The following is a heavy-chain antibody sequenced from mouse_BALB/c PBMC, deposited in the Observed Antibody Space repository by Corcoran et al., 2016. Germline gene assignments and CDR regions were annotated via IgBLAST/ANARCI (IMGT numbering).Heavy chain of an antibody. CDR2: IDPANGNT. Sequence: EVQLQQSGAELVKRGATVKLSCTASGFNIKDTYMHWVRQRPEQGLEWIGRIDPANGNTNYDPKFQGKATINADTSSNTAYLQLSSLTSEDPAVYYCARGTYLYYFDYWGQGTTLTVSS. D-gene: IGHD3-3*01. J-gene: IGHJ2*01. CDR1: GFNIKDTY. V-gene: IGHV14-3*02. CDR3: ARGTYLYYFDY.